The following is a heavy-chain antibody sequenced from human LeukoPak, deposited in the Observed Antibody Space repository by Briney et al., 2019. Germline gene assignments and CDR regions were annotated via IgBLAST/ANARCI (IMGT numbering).Heavy chain of an antibody. CDR1: GYTFTSYY. V-gene: IGHV1-46*01. D-gene: IGHD4-23*01. J-gene: IGHJ4*02. CDR2: INPSGGST. CDR3: ARATTSDYGGNPYYFDY. Sequence: ASVKFSCKASGYTFTSYYMHWVRQAPGQGLEWMGIINPSGGSTTYAQKFQGRVTMTRDTSTSTVYMELSSLRSEDTAVYYCARATTSDYGGNPYYFDYWGQGTLVTVSS.